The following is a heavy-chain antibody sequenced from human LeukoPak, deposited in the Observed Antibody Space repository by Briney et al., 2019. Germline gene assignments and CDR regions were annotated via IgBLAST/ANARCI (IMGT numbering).Heavy chain of an antibody. V-gene: IGHV3-9*01. CDR1: GFTFDGYS. J-gene: IGHJ6*02. CDR3: AKGLEYQLLVGYDYYGMDV. Sequence: GRSLRLSCAASGFTFDGYSMHWVRQGPGKGLEWVSGITRDSSASGYADSVEGRFTISRDNSKNTLYLQMNSLRAEDTAIYYCAKGLEYQLLVGYDYYGMDVWGQGTTVTVSS. CDR2: ITRDSSAS. D-gene: IGHD2-2*01.